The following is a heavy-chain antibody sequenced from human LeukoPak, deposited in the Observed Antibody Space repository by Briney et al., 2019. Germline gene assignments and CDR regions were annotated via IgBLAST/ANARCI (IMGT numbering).Heavy chain of an antibody. D-gene: IGHD6-13*01. Sequence: PSETLSLTCTVSGGSISSSGYYWGWIRQPPGKGLEWIGNIYYSGSTYHNPSLKSRVTISVDTSKNQFSLKLSSATAADTAVYYCARSKQLVIIDYWGQGTLVTVSS. CDR2: IYYSGST. CDR1: GGSISSSGYY. J-gene: IGHJ4*02. CDR3: ARSKQLVIIDY. V-gene: IGHV4-39*01.